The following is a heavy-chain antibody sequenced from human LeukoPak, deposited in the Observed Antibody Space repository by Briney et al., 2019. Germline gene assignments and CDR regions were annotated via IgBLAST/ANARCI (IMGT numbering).Heavy chain of an antibody. V-gene: IGHV4-59*01. J-gene: IGHJ3*02. CDR2: IYYSGST. CDR1: GGSISTYY. D-gene: IGHD5-18*01. CDR3: ARSRSGYSYDHAAFDI. Sequence: SETLSLTCTVSGGSISTYYWSWIRQPPGKGLEWIGYIYYSGSTNYNPSLKSRVTISVDTSRNQFSLKLSSVTAADTAVYYCARSRSGYSYDHAAFDIWGQGTMVTVSS.